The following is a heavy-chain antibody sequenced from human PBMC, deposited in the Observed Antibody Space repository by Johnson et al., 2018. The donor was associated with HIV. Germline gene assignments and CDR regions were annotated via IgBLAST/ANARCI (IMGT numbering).Heavy chain of an antibody. CDR1: GFTVSSNY. Sequence: VQLVESGGGLIQPGGSLRLSCAASGFTVSSNYMSWVRQAPGKGLEWVSGINWNDGSTGYAKSVKGRFTISRDNAKNSLYLQMNSLRAEDTAVYYCARDRGYWDAFDIWGQGQWSPSLQ. V-gene: IGHV3-20*04. CDR3: ARDRGYWDAFDI. J-gene: IGHJ3*02. CDR2: INWNDGST. D-gene: IGHD3-22*01.